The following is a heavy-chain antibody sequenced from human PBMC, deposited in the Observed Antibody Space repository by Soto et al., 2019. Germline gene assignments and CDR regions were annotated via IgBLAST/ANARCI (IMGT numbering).Heavy chain of an antibody. D-gene: IGHD3-3*01. V-gene: IGHV3-53*04. J-gene: IGHJ3*02. CDR1: GFTVSSNS. CDR2: IASGGST. CDR3: ARGWRGDAFDI. Sequence: VQLVESGGVLVQRGGSLRLSCAASGFTVSSNSMSWVPQAAGKGLEWVSVIASGGSTYYADSVKSRFTISRHNAKNTLSLQMHSLRTEDTAVHYCARGWRGDAFDIWGQGTMVTVSS.